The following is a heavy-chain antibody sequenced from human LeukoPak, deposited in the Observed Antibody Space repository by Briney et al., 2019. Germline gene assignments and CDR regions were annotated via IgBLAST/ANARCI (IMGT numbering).Heavy chain of an antibody. J-gene: IGHJ6*02. CDR2: ISSSGSTI. CDR3: ARSNYYTVDV. V-gene: IGHV3-11*01. Sequence: PGGSLRLSRAASGFTFSDYYMSWIRQAPGKGLGWVSYISSSGSTIYYVDSVKGRFTISRDNAKNSLYLQMNSLRADDTAVYYCARSNYYTVDVWGQGTAVTVSS. CDR1: GFTFSDYY.